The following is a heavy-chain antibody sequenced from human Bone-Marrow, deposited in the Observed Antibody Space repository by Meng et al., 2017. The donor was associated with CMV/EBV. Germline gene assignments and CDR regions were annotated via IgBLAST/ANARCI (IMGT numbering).Heavy chain of an antibody. Sequence: GESLKISCKASGYTFTSYGISWVRQAPGQGLEWMGWISAYNGNTNYAQKLQGRVTMTTDTSTSKAYMELRSLRSDDTAVYYCASGDYDFWSGYFFWGQGTLVTVSS. CDR2: ISAYNGNT. V-gene: IGHV1-18*01. CDR1: GYTFTSYG. D-gene: IGHD3-3*01. CDR3: ASGDYDFWSGYFF. J-gene: IGHJ4*02.